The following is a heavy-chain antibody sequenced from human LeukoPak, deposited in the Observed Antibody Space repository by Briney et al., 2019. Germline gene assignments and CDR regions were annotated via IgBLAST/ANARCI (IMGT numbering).Heavy chain of an antibody. CDR2: IYYSGST. V-gene: IGHV4-39*01. D-gene: IGHD3-22*01. CDR1: GFTFSSYW. CDR3: ASPTYYYDSSGYRFDY. Sequence: GSLRLSCAASGFTFSSYWMHWVRQPPGKGLEWIGSIYYSGSTYYNPSLKSRVTISVDTSKNQFSLKLSSVTAADTAVYYCASPTYYYDSSGYRFDYWGQGTLVTVSS. J-gene: IGHJ4*02.